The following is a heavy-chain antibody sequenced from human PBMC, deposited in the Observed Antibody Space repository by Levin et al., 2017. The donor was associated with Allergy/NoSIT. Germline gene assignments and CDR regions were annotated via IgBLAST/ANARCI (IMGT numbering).Heavy chain of an antibody. J-gene: IGHJ4*02. Sequence: VGSLRLSCAASGFTFSSYAMHWVRQAPGKGLEWVAVISYDGSNKYYADSVKGRFTISRDNSKNTLYLQMNSLRAEDTAVYYCAAALDFDYWGQGTLVTVSS. CDR2: ISYDGSNK. D-gene: IGHD6-6*01. CDR3: AAALDFDY. CDR1: GFTFSSYA. V-gene: IGHV3-30-3*01.